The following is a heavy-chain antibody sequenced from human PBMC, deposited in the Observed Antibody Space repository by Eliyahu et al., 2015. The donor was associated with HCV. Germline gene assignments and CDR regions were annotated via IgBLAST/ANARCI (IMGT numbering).Heavy chain of an antibody. V-gene: IGHV3-15*01. D-gene: IGHD6-13*01. CDR1: GFTFSNAW. J-gene: IGHJ4*02. Sequence: EVQLVESGGGLVKPGGSXRLSCAASGFTFSNAWMNWVRQAPGKGLEWVXRIKSITDGGTTDYAAPVKGRFTMSRDDSKNTVYLQMDSLKTEDTAVYYCTTSKQQLVNEDFDYWGQGTLVTVSS. CDR3: TTSKQQLVNEDFDY. CDR2: IKSITDGGTT.